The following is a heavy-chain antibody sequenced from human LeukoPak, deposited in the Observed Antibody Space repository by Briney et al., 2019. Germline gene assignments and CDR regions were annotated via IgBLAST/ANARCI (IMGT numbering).Heavy chain of an antibody. Sequence: SETLSLTCTVSGGSISSSSCYWGWIRQPPGKGLEWIGSIYYSGSTYYNPSLKSRVTISVDTSKNQFSLKLSSVTAADTAVYYCARDRPYLGYCSSTSCYRASYYYYGMDVWGQGTTVTVSS. J-gene: IGHJ6*02. V-gene: IGHV4-39*02. CDR1: GGSISSSSCY. D-gene: IGHD2-2*02. CDR2: IYYSGST. CDR3: ARDRPYLGYCSSTSCYRASYYYYGMDV.